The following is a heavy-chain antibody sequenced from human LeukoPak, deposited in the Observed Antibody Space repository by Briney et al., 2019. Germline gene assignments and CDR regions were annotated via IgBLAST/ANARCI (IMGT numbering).Heavy chain of an antibody. V-gene: IGHV1-24*01. Sequence: KFQGRFTMNEDSATDTAYMELSGLRTEDTAVYYCATDHEAHDYLFDSWGQGTLVTVSS. J-gene: IGHJ4*02. CDR3: ATDHEAHDYLFDS. D-gene: IGHD4-11*01.